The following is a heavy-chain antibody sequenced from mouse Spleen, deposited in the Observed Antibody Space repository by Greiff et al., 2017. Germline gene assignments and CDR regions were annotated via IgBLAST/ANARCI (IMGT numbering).Heavy chain of an antibody. CDR1: GYAFSSSW. V-gene: IGHV1-82*01. J-gene: IGHJ4*01. D-gene: IGHD1-1*01. CDR2: IYPGDGDT. Sequence: QVQLQQSGPELVKPGASVKISCKASGYAFSSSWMNWVKQRPGKGLEWIGRIYPGDGDTNYNGKFKGKATLTADKSSSTAYMQLSSLTSEDSAVYFCAICYYYGSSLISYAMDYWGQGTSVTVSS. CDR3: AICYYYGSSLISYAMDY.